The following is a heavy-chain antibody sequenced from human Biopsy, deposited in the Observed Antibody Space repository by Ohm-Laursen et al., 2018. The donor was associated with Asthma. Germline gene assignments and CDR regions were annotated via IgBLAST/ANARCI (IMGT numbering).Heavy chain of an antibody. CDR2: VSWNSRDI. J-gene: IGHJ3*01. CDR3: TKDTDELGMSALDV. CDR1: GFTFDDFA. D-gene: IGHD7-27*01. Sequence: SSLRLSCSASGFTFDDFAMHWVRQAPGKGLEWVASVSWNSRDIAYADSVRGRFAISRDNAKNSLYLQMNSLRVEDTAFYHCTKDTDELGMSALDVWGQGTMVAVSS. V-gene: IGHV3-9*01.